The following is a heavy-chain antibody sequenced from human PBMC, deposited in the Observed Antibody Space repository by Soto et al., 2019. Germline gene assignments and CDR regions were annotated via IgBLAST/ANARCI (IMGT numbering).Heavy chain of an antibody. V-gene: IGHV3-23*01. CDR2: ISGSGGST. CDR3: AKSYGSGWYAGWFDP. CDR1: GFTFSSYA. J-gene: IGHJ5*02. D-gene: IGHD6-19*01. Sequence: GGSLRLSCAASGFTFSSYAMSWVRQAPGKGLEWVSAISGSGGSTYYADSVKGRFTISRDNSKNTLYLQMNSLRAEDTAVYYCAKSYGSGWYAGWFDPWGQGTLVTVSS.